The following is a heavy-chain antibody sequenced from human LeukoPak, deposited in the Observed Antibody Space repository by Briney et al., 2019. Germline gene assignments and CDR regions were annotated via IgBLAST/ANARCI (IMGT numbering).Heavy chain of an antibody. CDR1: GGSISSGSYY. CDR2: IYYTGST. Sequence: SETLSLTCTVSGGSISSGSYYWSWIRQPAGKGLEWIGYIYYTGSTNYNPSLKSRVTISVDTSKNQFSLKLSSVTAADTAVYYCARVGYSGYDYRGYFDYWGQGTLVTVSS. D-gene: IGHD5-12*01. V-gene: IGHV4-61*10. CDR3: ARVGYSGYDYRGYFDY. J-gene: IGHJ4*02.